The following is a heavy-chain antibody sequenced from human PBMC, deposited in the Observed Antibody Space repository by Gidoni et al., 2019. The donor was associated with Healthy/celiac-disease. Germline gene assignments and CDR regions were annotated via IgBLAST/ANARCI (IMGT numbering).Heavy chain of an antibody. V-gene: IGHV3-9*01. J-gene: IGHJ4*02. CDR3: AKDRQWLVRYFDY. CDR1: GFTFDDYA. Sequence: EVQLVVSGGGLVQPGRSLRLSCSASGFTFDDYAMHWVRQAPGKGLEWGSGISWNSGSIGYADSVKGRFTISRDNAKNSLYLQMNSLRAEDTALYYCAKDRQWLVRYFDYWGQGTLVTVSS. CDR2: ISWNSGSI. D-gene: IGHD6-19*01.